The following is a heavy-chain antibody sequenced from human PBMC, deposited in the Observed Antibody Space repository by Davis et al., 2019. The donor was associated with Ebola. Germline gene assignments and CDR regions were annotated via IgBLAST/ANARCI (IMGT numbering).Heavy chain of an antibody. CDR2: ISYDGSNK. CDR3: AKEGAYDSSGFKRLVYFDY. Sequence: PGGSLRLSCAASGFTFSSYGMHWVRQAPGKGLEWVAVISYDGSNKYYADSVKGRFTISRDNSKNTLYLQMNSLRAEDTAVYYCAKEGAYDSSGFKRLVYFDYWGQGTLVTVSS. D-gene: IGHD3-22*01. CDR1: GFTFSSYG. J-gene: IGHJ4*02. V-gene: IGHV3-30*18.